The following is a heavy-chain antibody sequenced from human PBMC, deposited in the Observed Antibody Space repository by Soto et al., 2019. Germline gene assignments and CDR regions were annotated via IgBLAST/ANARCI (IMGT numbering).Heavy chain of an antibody. J-gene: IGHJ6*02. CDR2: INPNSGGT. D-gene: IGHD1-26*01. CDR3: ARQYSGSYYGMDV. V-gene: IGHV1-2*04. Sequence: GASVKVSCKASGGTFSSYTISWVRQAPGQGLEWMGWINPNSGGTNYAQKFQGWVTMTRDTSISTAYMELSRLRSDDTAVYYCARQYSGSYYGMDVWGQGTTVTVSS. CDR1: GGTFSSYT.